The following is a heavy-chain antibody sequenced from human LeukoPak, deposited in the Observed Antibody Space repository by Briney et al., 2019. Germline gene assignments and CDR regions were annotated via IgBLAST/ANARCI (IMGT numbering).Heavy chain of an antibody. Sequence: GGSLRLSCAASGFTFSSYAMSWVRQAPGKGLEWVSAISGSGGSTYYADSVKGRFTISRDNSKNTLYLQMNSLRAEDTAVYYCANMYNRNGGSDYWGQGTLVTVSS. J-gene: IGHJ4*02. D-gene: IGHD1-14*01. CDR3: ANMYNRNGGSDY. CDR1: GFTFSSYA. CDR2: ISGSGGST. V-gene: IGHV3-23*01.